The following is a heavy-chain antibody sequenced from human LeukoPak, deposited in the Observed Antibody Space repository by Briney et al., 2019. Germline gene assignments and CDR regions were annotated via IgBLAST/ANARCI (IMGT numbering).Heavy chain of an antibody. CDR1: GGSISSDSYY. V-gene: IGHV4-39*01. Sequence: SETLSLTCAVSGGSISSDSYYWAWIRQPPGKGLEWIASIYYSGSTYYNPSLKSRVTISVDTSRNQFSLKLSSVTAADTAVYYCASLAVAGLSEGYWGQGTLVIVSS. CDR2: IYYSGST. CDR3: ASLAVAGLSEGY. D-gene: IGHD6-19*01. J-gene: IGHJ4*02.